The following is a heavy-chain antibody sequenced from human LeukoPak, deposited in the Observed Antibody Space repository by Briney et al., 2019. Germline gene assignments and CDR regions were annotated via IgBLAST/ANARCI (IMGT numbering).Heavy chain of an antibody. V-gene: IGHV1-2*02. CDR3: ARGGGYCSSTSCYTGIVRGWFDP. CDR1: GYTFTGYY. Sequence: ASVKVSCKASGYTFTGYYMHWVRQAPGQGLEWMGWINPNSGDTNYSQKFQGRVSMTRDTSINTAYMELSRLTSDDTAMYYCARGGGYCSSTSCYTGIVRGWFDPWGQGTLVTVSS. CDR2: INPNSGDT. J-gene: IGHJ5*02. D-gene: IGHD2-2*02.